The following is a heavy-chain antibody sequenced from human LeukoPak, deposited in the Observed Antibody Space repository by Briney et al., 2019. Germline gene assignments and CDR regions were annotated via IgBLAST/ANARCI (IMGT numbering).Heavy chain of an antibody. CDR3: ARVFDTYYMDV. V-gene: IGHV1-2*02. CDR1: GYTFTGYY. J-gene: IGHJ6*03. Sequence: ASVKVSCKASGYTFTGYYLHWVRQAPGQGLEWMGWINPNGGGREYAQKFQGRVNMTRDTAISTAYMELSRLRSDDTAVYYCARVFDTYYMDVWGKGTTVTVSS. CDR2: INPNGGGR.